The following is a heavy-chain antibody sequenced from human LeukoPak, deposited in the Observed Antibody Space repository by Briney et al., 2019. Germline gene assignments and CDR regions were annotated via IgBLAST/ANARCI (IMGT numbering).Heavy chain of an antibody. D-gene: IGHD4-17*01. Sequence: ASVKVSCKASGYTITSYAMHWVRQAPGQRLEWMGWINAGNGNTKYSQKFQGRVTITRDTSASTAYMELSSLRSEDTAVYYCARDPHGDYYFDYWGQGTLVTVSS. J-gene: IGHJ4*02. CDR3: ARDPHGDYYFDY. CDR1: GYTITSYA. CDR2: INAGNGNT. V-gene: IGHV1-3*01.